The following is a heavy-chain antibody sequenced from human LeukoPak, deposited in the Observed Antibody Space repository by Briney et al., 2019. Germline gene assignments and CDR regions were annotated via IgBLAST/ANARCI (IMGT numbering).Heavy chain of an antibody. D-gene: IGHD5-18*01. V-gene: IGHV3-23*01. Sequence: GGSLRLSCATSGFPFETNAMSWVRQAPGKGLEWVATIGNTETFYADSVTGRFTISRDNSKNTVNLQMNRLRVEDTAIYYYAKDWIQFNRVFDCFDSWGQGTLVTVSS. J-gene: IGHJ4*02. CDR1: GFPFETNA. CDR2: IGNTET. CDR3: AKDWIQFNRVFDCFDS.